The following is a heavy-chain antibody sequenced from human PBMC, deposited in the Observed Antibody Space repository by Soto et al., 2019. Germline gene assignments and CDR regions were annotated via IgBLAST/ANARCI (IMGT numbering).Heavy chain of an antibody. CDR3: ARHQGIAAFDI. CDR2: IYYTGST. D-gene: IGHD6-13*01. J-gene: IGHJ3*02. Sequence: QLQLQESGPGLVKPSETLSLTCTVSGGSITRSSFYWGWIRQPPGKGLEWIGSIYYTGSTYYNPSLKRRVTISVDTSKKQFSLRMNSVTAADTAVYYCARHQGIAAFDIWGQGTMVTVSS. CDR1: GGSITRSSFY. V-gene: IGHV4-39*01.